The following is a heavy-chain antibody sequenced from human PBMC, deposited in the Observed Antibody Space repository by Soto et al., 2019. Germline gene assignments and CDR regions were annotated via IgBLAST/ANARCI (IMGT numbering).Heavy chain of an antibody. D-gene: IGHD3-10*01. CDR2: MNPNSGNT. CDR1: GYTFTSYD. Sequence: ASVKVSCKASGYTFTSYDINWVRQATGQGLEWMGWMNPNSGNTGYAQKFQGRVTMTRNTSISTAYMELSSLRSEDTAVYYCASQLWFGEFNYYYYGMDVWGQWTTVTVSS. V-gene: IGHV1-8*01. CDR3: ASQLWFGEFNYYYYGMDV. J-gene: IGHJ6*02.